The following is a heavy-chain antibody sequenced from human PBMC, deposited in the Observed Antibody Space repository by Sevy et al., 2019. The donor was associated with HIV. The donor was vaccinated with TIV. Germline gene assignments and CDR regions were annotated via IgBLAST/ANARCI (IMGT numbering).Heavy chain of an antibody. CDR3: AKELTTVIDYYYGMDV. V-gene: IGHV3-30*18. Sequence: GESLKISCAASGFTFSSYGMHWVRQAPGKGLEWVAVISYDGSNKYYADSVKGRFTISRDNSKNTLYLQMNSLRAEDTAVYYCAKELTTVIDYYYGMDVWGQGTTVTVSS. CDR1: GFTFSSYG. CDR2: ISYDGSNK. J-gene: IGHJ6*02. D-gene: IGHD4-17*01.